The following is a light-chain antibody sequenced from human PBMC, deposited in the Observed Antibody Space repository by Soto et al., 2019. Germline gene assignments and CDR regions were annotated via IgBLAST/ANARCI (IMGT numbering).Light chain of an antibody. V-gene: IGKV3-20*01. CDR1: QSVRSNC. CDR2: GAS. J-gene: IGKJ2*01. CDR3: QQYGSSLYT. Sequence: EIVLTQSPGTLSLSPGERATLSCRASQSVRSNCLAWYQQKPGQAPRLLIYGASSSAAVIPDRFSGSGSGTDFTLTISGLEPEDFAMYYCQQYGSSLYTFGQGTRLEIK.